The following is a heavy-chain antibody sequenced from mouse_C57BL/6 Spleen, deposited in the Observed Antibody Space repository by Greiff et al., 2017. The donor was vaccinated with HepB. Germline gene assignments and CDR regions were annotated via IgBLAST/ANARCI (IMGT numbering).Heavy chain of an antibody. CDR2: ISSGSSTI. D-gene: IGHD4-1*01. CDR1: GFTFSDYG. CDR3: ARETGTDYAMDY. V-gene: IGHV5-17*01. J-gene: IGHJ4*01. Sequence: VQLKQSGGGLVKPGGSLKLSCAASGFTFSDYGMHWVRQAPEKGLEWVAYISSGSSTIYYADTVKGRFTISRDNAKNTLFLQMTSLRSEDTAMYYCARETGTDYAMDYWGQGTSVTVSS.